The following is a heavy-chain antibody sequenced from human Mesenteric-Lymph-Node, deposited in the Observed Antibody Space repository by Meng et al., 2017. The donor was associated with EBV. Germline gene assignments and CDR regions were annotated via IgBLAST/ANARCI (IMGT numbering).Heavy chain of an antibody. J-gene: IGHJ4*02. CDR1: GSSLSPSGVG. CDR2: IYWDDDQ. D-gene: IGHD4-17*01. V-gene: IGHV2-5*02. Sequence: QITLKESGPTLVKPTKTLTLTCTFSGSSLSPSGVGVVWIRQTPAKALEWLDVIYWDDDQRYSPSLRNRLTISKDTSKNQVVLTMTNVDPVDTATYYCAHRDYDDHRDSLDYWGQGTLVTVSS. CDR3: AHRDYDDHRDSLDY.